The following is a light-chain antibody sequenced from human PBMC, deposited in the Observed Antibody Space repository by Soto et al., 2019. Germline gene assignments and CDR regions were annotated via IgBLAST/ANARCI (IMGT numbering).Light chain of an antibody. J-gene: IGKJ5*01. V-gene: IGKV3-11*01. CDR2: DAS. Sequence: EIVLTQSPATLSLSPGERATVSCRASQSVSNNLGWYQQKPGQAPRLLIYDASNRATGIPARFSGSGSGTDFTLPFTLLEPEYFVVLYCQHGGTFGQGTRLEIK. CDR3: QHGGT. CDR1: QSVSNN.